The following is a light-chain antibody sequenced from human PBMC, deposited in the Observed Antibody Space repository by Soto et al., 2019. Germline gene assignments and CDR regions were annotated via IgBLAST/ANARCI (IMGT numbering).Light chain of an antibody. J-gene: IGKJ3*01. Sequence: EIVLTQSPGTLSLSPGERATLSCRASQSVSSNYLAWYQQKPGQAPRLLIYGASTRATGIPDRFSGSGSGSDFTLTISRLEPEDFVVYYCPQYGRSPGFFTFGPGTKVDIK. V-gene: IGKV3-20*01. CDR1: QSVSSNY. CDR3: PQYGRSPGFFT. CDR2: GAS.